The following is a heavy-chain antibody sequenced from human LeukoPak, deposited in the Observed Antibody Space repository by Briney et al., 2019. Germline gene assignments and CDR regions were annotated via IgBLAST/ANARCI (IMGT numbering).Heavy chain of an antibody. J-gene: IGHJ4*02. Sequence: GGSLRLSCAASGFTFSSYAMSWVRQAPGKGLEWVSFIDSGSSFIHYAASVQGRFTISRDNAKNSLYLQMDSLRAEDTAVYYCARGQASGSFIIDYWGQGTLVTVSS. CDR1: GFTFSSYA. D-gene: IGHD3-10*01. CDR3: ARGQASGSFIIDY. V-gene: IGHV3-48*01. CDR2: IDSGSSFI.